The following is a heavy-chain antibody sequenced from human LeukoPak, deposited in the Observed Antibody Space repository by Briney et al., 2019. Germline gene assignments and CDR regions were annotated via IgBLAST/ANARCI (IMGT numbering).Heavy chain of an antibody. CDR1: GGSISSSSYY. J-gene: IGHJ5*02. D-gene: IGHD3-16*01. Sequence: ETLSLTCTVSGGSISSSSYYWGWIRQPPGTGLEWVSAIGGRGGSTYYADSVKGRFTISRDNSKNTVYLQMNSLRADDTAVYYCAKEGGAWGQGTLVSVSS. CDR3: AKEGGA. V-gene: IGHV3-23*01. CDR2: IGGRGGST.